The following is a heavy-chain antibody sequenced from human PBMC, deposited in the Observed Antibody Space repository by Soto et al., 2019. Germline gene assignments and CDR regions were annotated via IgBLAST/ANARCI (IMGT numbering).Heavy chain of an antibody. Sequence: ASVKVSCKASGGTFSSYAISWVRQAPGQGLEWMGGIIPIFGTANYAQKFQGRVTITADESTSTAYMELSSLRSEDTAVYYCARDGIAAAGTPPGYFDYWGQGTLVTVSS. J-gene: IGHJ4*02. CDR1: GGTFSSYA. V-gene: IGHV1-69*13. CDR2: IIPIFGTA. CDR3: ARDGIAAAGTPPGYFDY. D-gene: IGHD6-13*01.